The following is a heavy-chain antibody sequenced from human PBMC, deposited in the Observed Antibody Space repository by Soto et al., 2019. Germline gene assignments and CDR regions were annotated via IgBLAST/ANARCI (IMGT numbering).Heavy chain of an antibody. CDR2: INQDGTTQ. CDR1: GFTFTNNW. V-gene: IGHV3-7*01. CDR3: ARGKGWLDP. Sequence: GGSLRLSCAASGFTFTNNWMSWLRQAPGKGLEWVGNINQDGTTQYYADSVRGRFAISRDNAKSSVYLQMDSLRVEDTSVYYCARGKGWLDPWGQGILVTVSS. J-gene: IGHJ5*02.